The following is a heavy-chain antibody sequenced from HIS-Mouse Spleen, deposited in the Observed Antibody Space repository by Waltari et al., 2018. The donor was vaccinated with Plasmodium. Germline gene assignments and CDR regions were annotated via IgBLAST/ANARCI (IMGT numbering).Heavy chain of an antibody. J-gene: IGHJ5*02. CDR3: ARVPYYYDSSGYGMGWFDP. D-gene: IGHD3-22*01. V-gene: IGHV4-39*07. Sequence: QLQLQESGPGLVKPSETLSLTCTVSGGSISSSSYYWGWIRQPPGKGLEWIGSIYYSGSTYYNPPRKGRGTISVDTSKNQLCLKLSSVTAADTAVYYCARVPYYYDSSGYGMGWFDPWGQGTLVTVSS. CDR1: GGSISSSSYY. CDR2: IYYSGST.